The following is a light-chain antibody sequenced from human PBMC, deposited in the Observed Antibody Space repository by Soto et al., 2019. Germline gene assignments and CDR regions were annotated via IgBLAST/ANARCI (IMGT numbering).Light chain of an antibody. CDR2: GNS. V-gene: IGLV1-40*01. J-gene: IGLJ2*01. Sequence: QSVLTQPPSVSEAPGQRVTISCTGSSSNIGAGYDVHWYQQLPGTAPKLLIYGNSNRPSGVPDRFSGSKSGTSASLAITGLQAEDEADYYCQSYDSSLRNVVFGGGTQLTVL. CDR1: SSNIGAGYD. CDR3: QSYDSSLRNVV.